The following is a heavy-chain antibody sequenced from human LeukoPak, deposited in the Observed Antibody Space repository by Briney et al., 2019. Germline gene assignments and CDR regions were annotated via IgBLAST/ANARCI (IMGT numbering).Heavy chain of an antibody. CDR1: GFTFSNYW. J-gene: IGHJ4*02. D-gene: IGHD3-9*01. CDR3: ANDMTGPVDS. Sequence: PGGSLRLSCAASGFTFSNYWFHWVRQAPGKGLVWVARINTDGSTTNYADSVKGRFTISRDNAKNTLYLQMNSLRAKDTAVYHCANDMTGPVDSWGQGTLVTVSS. CDR2: INTDGSTT. V-gene: IGHV3-74*01.